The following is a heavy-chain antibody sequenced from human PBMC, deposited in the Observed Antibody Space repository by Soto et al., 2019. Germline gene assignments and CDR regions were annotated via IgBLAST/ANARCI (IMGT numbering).Heavy chain of an antibody. J-gene: IGHJ5*02. CDR2: IRNIANSYTT. D-gene: IGHD1-7*01. CDR1: GFTFSDNY. CDR3: ARRITGTPPADGGS. V-gene: IGHV3-72*01. Sequence: EVQLVESGGDLVQPGGSLRLSCAVSGFTFSDNYMDWVRQAPGKGLEWVGRIRNIANSYTTDYAASVKGRFTISRDDSKNTLYLLMNSLKTEDTAMYYCARRITGTPPADGGSWGQGTLVTVSS.